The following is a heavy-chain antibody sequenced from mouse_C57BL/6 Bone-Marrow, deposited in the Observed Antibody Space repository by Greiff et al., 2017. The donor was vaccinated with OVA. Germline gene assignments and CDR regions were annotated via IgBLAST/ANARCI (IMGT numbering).Heavy chain of an antibody. CDR2: IDPEDGEN. J-gene: IGHJ2*01. CDR1: GFNIKAYY. CDR3: ASDGYYVDY. V-gene: IGHV14-2*01. D-gene: IGHD2-3*01. Sequence: VQLQQSGAELVKPGASVKLSCTASGFNIKAYYMHWVKQRTEQGLEWIGRIDPEDGENKYAPKFQGKATITADTSSNTAYLHLSSLTSEDTAVYYCASDGYYVDYWGQGTTLTVSS.